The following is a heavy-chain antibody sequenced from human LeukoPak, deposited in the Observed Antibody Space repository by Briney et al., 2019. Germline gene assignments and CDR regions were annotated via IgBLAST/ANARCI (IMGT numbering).Heavy chain of an antibody. CDR2: INTQGTYT. CDR3: ARVPTFGGVTSDY. D-gene: IGHD3-16*01. Sequence: GGSLRLSCAVSGITFSSYWMHWVRQDPGRGLLWVSRINTQGTYTNYADSVKGRFTISRDNAKNTLYLQMSSLRADDTAVYYCARVPTFGGVTSDYWGQGTLVTVSS. CDR1: GITFSSYW. V-gene: IGHV3-74*01. J-gene: IGHJ4*02.